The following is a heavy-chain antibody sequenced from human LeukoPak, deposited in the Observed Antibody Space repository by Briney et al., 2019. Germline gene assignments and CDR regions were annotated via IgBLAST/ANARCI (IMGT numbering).Heavy chain of an antibody. CDR2: INHSGST. CDR1: GGSFSGYY. J-gene: IGHJ2*01. CDR3: ARGFRYFDL. Sequence: SETLSLTCAVYGGSFSGYYWSWLRQPPGKGLEWIGEINHSGSTNYNPSLTSRVTISVDTSKNQFSLKLSSVTAAYTAVYYCARGFRYFDLWGRGTLVTVSS. V-gene: IGHV4-34*01.